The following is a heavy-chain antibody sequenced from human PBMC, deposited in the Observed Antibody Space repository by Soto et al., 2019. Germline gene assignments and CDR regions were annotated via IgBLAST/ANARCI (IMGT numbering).Heavy chain of an antibody. D-gene: IGHD2-8*01. CDR2: IYYSGST. CDR3: ARPLSAYCTNGVCYQNNWFDP. J-gene: IGHJ5*02. CDR1: GGSISSSSYY. Sequence: SETLPLTCTVSGGSISSSSYYWGWIRQPPGKGLEWIGSIYYSGSTYYNPSLKSRVTISVDTSKNQFSLKLSSVTAADTAVYYCARPLSAYCTNGVCYQNNWFDPWGQGTLVTVSS. V-gene: IGHV4-39*01.